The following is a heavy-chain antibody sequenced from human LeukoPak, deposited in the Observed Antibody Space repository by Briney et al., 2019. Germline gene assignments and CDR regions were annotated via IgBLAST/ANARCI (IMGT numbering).Heavy chain of an antibody. Sequence: SQTLSLTCAISGDSVSSSRDARNWIRQSPSRGLEWLGRTYYRSNDYAVSVKTRMTINVDTSKNQVSLQLSSVTPEDTAVYYCARGRKNAFDIWGQGTMVTVS. CDR2: TYYRSN. CDR3: ARGRKNAFDI. CDR1: GDSVSSSRDA. V-gene: IGHV6-1*01. J-gene: IGHJ3*02.